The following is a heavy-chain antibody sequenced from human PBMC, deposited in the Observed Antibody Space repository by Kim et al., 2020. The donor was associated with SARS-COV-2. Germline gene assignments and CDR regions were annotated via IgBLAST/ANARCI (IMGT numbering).Heavy chain of an antibody. D-gene: IGHD6-13*01. Sequence: GESLKISCKGSGYSFTSYWSNWVRQMPGKGLEWMGRIDPSDSYTNYSPSFQGHVTISADKSISSAYLQWNSLKASDTAMYYCANTPGIEAAGLSNWFDPWGQGTLVTVSS. CDR2: IDPSDSYT. V-gene: IGHV5-10-1*01. CDR1: GYSFTSYW. J-gene: IGHJ5*02. CDR3: ANTPGIEAAGLSNWFDP.